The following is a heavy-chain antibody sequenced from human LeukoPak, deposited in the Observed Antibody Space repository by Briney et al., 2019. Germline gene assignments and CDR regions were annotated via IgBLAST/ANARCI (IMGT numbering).Heavy chain of an antibody. V-gene: IGHV4-31*03. CDR2: IYYSGST. D-gene: IGHD6-13*01. CDR1: GGSISSGGYY. CDR3: ARSSTTTHSSSWYFGFDY. Sequence: SETLSLTCTVSGGSISSGGYYWSWIRQPPGKGLEWIGYIYYSGSTYYNPSLKSRVTISVDTSKNQFSLKLSSVTAADTAVYYCARSSTTTHSSSWYFGFDYWGQGTLVTVSS. J-gene: IGHJ4*02.